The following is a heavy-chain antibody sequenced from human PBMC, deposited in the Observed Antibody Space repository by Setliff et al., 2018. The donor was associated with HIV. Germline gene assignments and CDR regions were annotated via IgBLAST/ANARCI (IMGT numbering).Heavy chain of an antibody. Sequence: SGWSLRLSCSASGFTFSSYSMNWVRQAPGKGLEWVSSISSSSSTIYYADSVKGRFTIPRDNAKNSLYLKMNSLRAEDTAVYYCARDHGGSGSYYPNFDYWGQGTLVTVSS. J-gene: IGHJ4*02. CDR2: ISSSSSTI. V-gene: IGHV3-48*01. CDR1: GFTFSSYS. CDR3: ARDHGGSGSYYPNFDY. D-gene: IGHD3-10*01.